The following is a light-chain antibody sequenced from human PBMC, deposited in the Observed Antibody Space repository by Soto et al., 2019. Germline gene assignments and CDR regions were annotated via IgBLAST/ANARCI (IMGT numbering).Light chain of an antibody. CDR2: EGS. CDR3: CSYAASGV. V-gene: IGLV2-23*01. J-gene: IGLJ3*02. CDR1: SSDVGSYNL. Sequence: QSALTQPASVSGSPGQSITISCTGTSSDVGSYNLVSWYQQHPGKAPKLMIYEGSKRPSGVSNRFSGSKSGNTASLTISGLQAEDEADYYCCSYAASGVFGGGTKVTVL.